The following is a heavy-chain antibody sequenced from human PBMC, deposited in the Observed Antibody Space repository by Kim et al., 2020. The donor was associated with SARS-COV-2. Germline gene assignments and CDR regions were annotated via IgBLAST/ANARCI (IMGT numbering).Heavy chain of an antibody. CDR2: ISAYNGNT. Sequence: ASVKVSCKASGYTSTSYGISWVRQAPGQGLEWMGWISAYNGNTNYAQKLQGRVTMTTDTSTSTAYMELRSLRSDDTAVYYCARDCSSTSCSNWFDPWGQGTLVTVSS. V-gene: IGHV1-18*04. D-gene: IGHD2-2*01. CDR1: GYTSTSYG. J-gene: IGHJ5*02. CDR3: ARDCSSTSCSNWFDP.